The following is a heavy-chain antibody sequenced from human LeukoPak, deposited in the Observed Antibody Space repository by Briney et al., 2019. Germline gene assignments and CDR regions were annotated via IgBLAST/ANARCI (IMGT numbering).Heavy chain of an antibody. Sequence: GGSLRLSCAAFGFTFSNYWMHWVRQAPGKGLVWVSRINSDGSSTTYADSVKGRFTISRDNAKNTLYLQMNSLRADDTAVYYCARDRATTMFDYWAQGTLVTVSS. CDR1: GFTFSNYW. CDR2: INSDGSST. CDR3: ARDRATTMFDY. J-gene: IGHJ4*02. V-gene: IGHV3-74*01. D-gene: IGHD5-24*01.